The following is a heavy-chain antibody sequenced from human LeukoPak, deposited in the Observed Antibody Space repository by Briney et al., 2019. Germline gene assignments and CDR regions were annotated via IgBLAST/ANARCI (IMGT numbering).Heavy chain of an antibody. D-gene: IGHD1-1*01. J-gene: IGHJ4*02. CDR1: GYTFTGYY. V-gene: IGHV1-2*06. CDR2: INPNSGGT. CDR3: PRGTEYYFDY. Sequence: GALVKVSCKASGYTFTGYYMHWVRQAPEQGHEWMGRINPNSGGTNYAQKFQGRVTMTRDTSISTAYMDLTRLHSADPAVYYYPRGTEYYFDYWGQGTLVTVSS.